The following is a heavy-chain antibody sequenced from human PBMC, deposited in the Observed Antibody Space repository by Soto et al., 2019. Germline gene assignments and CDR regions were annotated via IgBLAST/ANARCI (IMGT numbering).Heavy chain of an antibody. Sequence: AASVKVSCKASGYTFTSYGISWVRQAPGQGLEWMGWISAYNGNTNYAQKLQGRVTMTTDTSTSTAYMELRSLRSDDTAVYYCAREGPGIAAAGTLYYWGQGTLVTVSS. CDR3: AREGPGIAAAGTLYY. V-gene: IGHV1-18*04. CDR1: GYTFTSYG. J-gene: IGHJ4*02. CDR2: ISAYNGNT. D-gene: IGHD6-13*01.